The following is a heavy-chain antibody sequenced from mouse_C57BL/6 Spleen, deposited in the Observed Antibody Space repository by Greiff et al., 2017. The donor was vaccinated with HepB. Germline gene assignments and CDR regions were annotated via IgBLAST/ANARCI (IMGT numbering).Heavy chain of an antibody. Sequence: QVQLKQSGAELVKPGASVKISCKASGYAFSSYWMNWVKQRPGKGLEWIGQIYPGDGDTNYNGKFKGKATLTADKSSSSAYMQLSSLTSEDSAVYFCAREGNGNYEGYWGQGTTLTVSS. CDR1: GYAFSSYW. CDR2: IYPGDGDT. J-gene: IGHJ2*01. CDR3: AREGNGNYEGY. V-gene: IGHV1-80*01. D-gene: IGHD2-1*01.